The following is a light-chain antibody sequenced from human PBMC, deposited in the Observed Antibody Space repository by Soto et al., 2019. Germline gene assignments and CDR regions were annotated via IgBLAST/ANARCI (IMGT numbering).Light chain of an antibody. CDR1: QSVSSSY. CDR3: QQYGSTPRGFT. V-gene: IGKV3-20*01. CDR2: GAS. Sequence: EIVLTQSPGTLSLSPGERATLSCRASQSVSSSYLAWYQQKPGQAPRLLIYGASCRATGIPDRFSGSGSGTDFTLTISRLEPEDFAVYYCQQYGSTPRGFTFGPGTKVDIK. J-gene: IGKJ3*01.